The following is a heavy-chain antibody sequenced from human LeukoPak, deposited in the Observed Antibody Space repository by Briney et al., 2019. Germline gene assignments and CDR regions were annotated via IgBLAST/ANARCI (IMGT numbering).Heavy chain of an antibody. D-gene: IGHD5-18*01. CDR2: MNPNSGNT. J-gene: IGHJ6*02. CDR3: ARGLGELWLPVPTRPYGMDV. V-gene: IGHV1-8*01. Sequence: GASVKLSCKASGYTFTSYDINWVRQATGQGLEWMGWMNPNSGNTGYAQKFQGRVTMTRNTSISTASMELSSLRSEDTAVYYWARGLGELWLPVPTRPYGMDVWGQGTTVTVSS. CDR1: GYTFTSYD.